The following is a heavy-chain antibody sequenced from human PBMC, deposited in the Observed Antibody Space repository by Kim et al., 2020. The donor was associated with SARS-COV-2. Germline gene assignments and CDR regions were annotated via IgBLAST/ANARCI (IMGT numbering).Heavy chain of an antibody. CDR3: ARAAHYDFWSGYYTRTTGEPYYFDY. CDR1: GYTFTSYA. CDR2: INTNTGNP. J-gene: IGHJ4*02. D-gene: IGHD3-3*01. Sequence: ASVKVSCKASGYTFTSYAMNWVRQAPGQGLEWIGWINTNTGNPTYAQGFTGRFVFSLDTSVSTAYLQISSLKAEDTAVYYCARAAHYDFWSGYYTRTTGEPYYFDYWGQGTLVTVSS. V-gene: IGHV7-4-1*02.